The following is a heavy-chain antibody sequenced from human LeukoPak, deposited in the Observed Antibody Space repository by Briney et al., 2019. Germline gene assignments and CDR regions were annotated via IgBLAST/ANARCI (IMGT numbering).Heavy chain of an antibody. Sequence: AGGSLRLSCAASGFTFSSYAMSWVRQPPGKGLEWIGEINHSGSTNYNPSLKSRVTISVDTSKNQFSLKLSSVTAADTAVYYCARGLVGTIFGVVIYFDYWGQGTLVTVSS. D-gene: IGHD3-3*01. J-gene: IGHJ4*02. CDR1: GFTFSSYA. CDR3: ARGLVGTIFGVVIYFDY. CDR2: INHSGST. V-gene: IGHV4-34*01.